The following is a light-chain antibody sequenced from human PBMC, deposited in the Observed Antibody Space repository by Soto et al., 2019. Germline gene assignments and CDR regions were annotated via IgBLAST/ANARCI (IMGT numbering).Light chain of an antibody. CDR1: QSFSGNY. J-gene: IGKJ1*01. CDR3: QQYGSSPQT. Sequence: IVLTQSPGTLSLSPGESATLSCRASQSFSGNYLAWYQQKPGQAPRLLIYGASTRATGVSDRFRGSGSGTDFTLTISALEPEDFAVYFCQQYGSSPQTFGQGTKVDIK. CDR2: GAS. V-gene: IGKV3-20*01.